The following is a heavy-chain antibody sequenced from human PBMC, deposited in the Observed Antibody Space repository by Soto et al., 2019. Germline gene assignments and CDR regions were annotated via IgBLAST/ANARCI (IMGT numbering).Heavy chain of an antibody. CDR2: ISSSSSYI. J-gene: IGHJ4*02. D-gene: IGHD2-15*01. CDR3: ARGDCSGGSCYDHFDY. Sequence: GGSLRLSCAASGFTFSSYSMNWVRQAPGKGLEWVSSISSSSSYIYYADSVKGRFTISRDNAKNSLYLQMNSLRAEDTAVYYCARGDCSGGSCYDHFDYWGQGTLVTVSS. CDR1: GFTFSSYS. V-gene: IGHV3-21*01.